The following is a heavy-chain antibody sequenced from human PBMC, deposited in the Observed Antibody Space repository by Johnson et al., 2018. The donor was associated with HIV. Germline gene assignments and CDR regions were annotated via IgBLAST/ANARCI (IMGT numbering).Heavy chain of an antibody. V-gene: IGHV3-53*01. CDR1: GFTVSSNY. J-gene: IGHJ3*02. D-gene: IGHD3-22*01. Sequence: VQLVEYGGGLIQPGGSLRLSCAASGFTVSSNYMTWVRQAPGKGLEWVSVIYSGGTTYYADSVKGRFTISRDNSKNTLYLQMNSLRAEDTAVYFCARVYDSSGYLSAFDIWGQGTVVSVSS. CDR2: IYSGGTT. CDR3: ARVYDSSGYLSAFDI.